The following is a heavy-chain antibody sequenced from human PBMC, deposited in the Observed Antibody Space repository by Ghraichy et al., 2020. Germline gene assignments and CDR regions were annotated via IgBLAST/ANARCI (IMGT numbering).Heavy chain of an antibody. D-gene: IGHD2-15*01. CDR2: IKQDGSEK. J-gene: IGHJ2*01. CDR3: ARDCAGDIVVVVAATGWYFDL. Sequence: GGSLRLSCAASGFTFSSYWMSWVRQAPGKGLEWVANIKQDGSEKYYVDSVKGRFTISRDNAKNSLYLQMNSLRAEDTAVYYCARDCAGDIVVVVAATGWYFDLWGRGTLVTVSS. CDR1: GFTFSSYW. V-gene: IGHV3-7*03.